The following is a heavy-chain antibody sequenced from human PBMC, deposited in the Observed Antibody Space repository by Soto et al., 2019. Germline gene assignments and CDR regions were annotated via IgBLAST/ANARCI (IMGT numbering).Heavy chain of an antibody. CDR3: AXSRHSDAFDI. V-gene: IGHV3-30*18. J-gene: IGHJ3*02. CDR2: ISYDGSNK. Sequence: QVQLVESGGGVVQPGRSLRLSCAASGFTFSSYGMHWVRQAPGKGLEWVAVISYDGSNKYYADSVKGRFTISRDNSKNTLYLQMNSLRAEDTAVYYCAXSRHSDAFDIWGQGTMVTVSS. CDR1: GFTFSSYG.